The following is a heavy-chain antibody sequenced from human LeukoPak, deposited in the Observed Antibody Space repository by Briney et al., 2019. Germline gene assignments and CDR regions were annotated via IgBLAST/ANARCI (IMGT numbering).Heavy chain of an antibody. CDR2: INPNSGGT. J-gene: IGHJ4*02. Sequence: GASVRVSCKASGYTFTGYYMHWVRQAPGQGLEWMGWINPNSGGTNYAQKFQGRVTMTRDTSISTAYMELSRLRSDDTAVYYCAGLALDGAMVHDFDYWGQGTLVTVSS. CDR3: AGLALDGAMVHDFDY. CDR1: GYTFTGYY. V-gene: IGHV1-2*02. D-gene: IGHD5-18*01.